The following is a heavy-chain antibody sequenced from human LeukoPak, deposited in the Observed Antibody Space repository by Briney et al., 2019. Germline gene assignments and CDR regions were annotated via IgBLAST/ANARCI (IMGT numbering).Heavy chain of an antibody. Sequence: SGPTLVNPTQTLTLTCTCSGFSLSTSGVRVGSILQPPGKALEGLAVIYWNDDKRYSPSLKSRLTITKDTSKSQVVLTMTNMDPVDTALFFKQHTPYDILTGYLNYFDYWGQGTLVTVSS. J-gene: IGHJ4*02. CDR3: QHTPYDILTGYLNYFDY. D-gene: IGHD3-9*01. CDR1: GFSLSTSGVR. CDR2: IYWNDDK. V-gene: IGHV2-5*01.